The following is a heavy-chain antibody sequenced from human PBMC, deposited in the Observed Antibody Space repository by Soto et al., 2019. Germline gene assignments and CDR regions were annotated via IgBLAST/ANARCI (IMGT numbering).Heavy chain of an antibody. V-gene: IGHV1-69*13. CDR1: GGTFSSYA. Sequence: ASVKVSCKASGGTFSSYAISWVRQAPGQGLEWMGGIIPIFGTANYAQKFQGRVTITADESTSTAYMELSSLRSEDTAVYYCARAMVPSTNYYYYYGMDVWGQGTTVTVSS. CDR2: IIPIFGTA. CDR3: ARAMVPSTNYYYYYGMDV. D-gene: IGHD2-2*01. J-gene: IGHJ6*02.